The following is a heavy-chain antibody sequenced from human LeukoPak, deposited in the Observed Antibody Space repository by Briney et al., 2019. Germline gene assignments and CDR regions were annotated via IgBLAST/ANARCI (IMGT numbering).Heavy chain of an antibody. J-gene: IGHJ6*02. CDR2: INHSGST. CDR3: ARVPRGGLAAAKGMDV. CDR1: GGSFSGYY. Sequence: PSETLSLTCAVYGGSFSGYYWSWIRQPPGKGLGWIGEINHSGSTNYNPSLKSRVTISVDTSKNQFSLKLSSVTAADTAVYYCARVPRGGLAAAKGMDVWGQGTTVTVSS. D-gene: IGHD6-13*01. V-gene: IGHV4-34*01.